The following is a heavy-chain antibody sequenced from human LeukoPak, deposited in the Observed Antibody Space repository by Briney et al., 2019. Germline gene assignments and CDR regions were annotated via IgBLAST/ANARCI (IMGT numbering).Heavy chain of an antibody. D-gene: IGHD2-2*01. CDR1: GYTFTGYY. CDR3: ARGVVVVPAAMGGYWFDP. J-gene: IGHJ5*02. Sequence: ASVKVSCKASGYTFTGYYMHWVRQAPGQGLEWMGWINPNSGGTNYAQKFQGRVTMTRDTSISTAYMELSRLRSDDTAVYYCARGVVVVPAAMGGYWFDPWGQGTLVTVSS. V-gene: IGHV1-2*02. CDR2: INPNSGGT.